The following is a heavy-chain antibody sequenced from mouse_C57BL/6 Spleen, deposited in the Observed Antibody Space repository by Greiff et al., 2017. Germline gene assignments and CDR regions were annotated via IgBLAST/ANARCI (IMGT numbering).Heavy chain of an antibody. CDR1: GFSLTSYA. CDR2: IWTGGGT. J-gene: IGHJ4*01. V-gene: IGHV2-9-1*01. D-gene: IGHD2-5*01. Sequence: VQLKQSGPGLVAPSQSLSIPCTVSGFSLTSYAISWVRQPPGKGLEWRGVIWTGGGTNYNSALKSKLGSSKDNSKRQVFLKMNSLQTDDTARYYCARAYSNYNAMDYWGQGTSVTVSS. CDR3: ARAYSNYNAMDY.